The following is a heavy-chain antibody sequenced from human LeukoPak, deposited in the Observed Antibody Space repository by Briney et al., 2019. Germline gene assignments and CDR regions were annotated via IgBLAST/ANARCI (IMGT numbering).Heavy chain of an antibody. CDR1: GYTFTSYG. D-gene: IGHD3-10*01. Sequence: GASVKVSCKASGYTFTSYGISWVRQAPGQGLEWMGWINTNTGNPTYAQGFTGRFVFSLDTSVSTAYLQISSLKAEDTAVYYCARAPVNSGNYYYYMDVWGKGTTVTVSS. V-gene: IGHV7-4-1*02. J-gene: IGHJ6*03. CDR3: ARAPVNSGNYYYYMDV. CDR2: INTNTGNP.